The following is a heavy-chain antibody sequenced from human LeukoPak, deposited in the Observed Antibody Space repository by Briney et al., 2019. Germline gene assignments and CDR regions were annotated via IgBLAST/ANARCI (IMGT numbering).Heavy chain of an antibody. Sequence: GGSLRLSCAASGFTFSNYNMNWVRQTQGKGLEWVGRIESKTDGRTTDYAAPVKGRFTISRVDSKNTLYLQMNSLKTEDTAVYYCTTDILYGGASFDPWGEGTLVTVSS. V-gene: IGHV3-15*04. J-gene: IGHJ5*02. CDR1: GFTFSNYN. D-gene: IGHD3-10*01. CDR2: IESKTDGRTT. CDR3: TTDILYGGASFDP.